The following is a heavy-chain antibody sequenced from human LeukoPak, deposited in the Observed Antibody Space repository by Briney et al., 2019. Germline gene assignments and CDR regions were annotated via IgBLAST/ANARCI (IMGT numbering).Heavy chain of an antibody. J-gene: IGHJ6*03. D-gene: IGHD3-10*01. CDR3: ARDRGSPHYYYSYLDV. V-gene: IGHV4-59*01. CDR1: GGSISGSY. Sequence: PSETLSLTCSVSGGSISGSYCSWIRQSPEKGLEWIGGIHDSGRIDYNPSLKSRATITIDTSKNQFSLHLSSVTAADTAVYFCARDRGSPHYYYSYLDVWGKGTTVTVSS. CDR2: IHDSGRI.